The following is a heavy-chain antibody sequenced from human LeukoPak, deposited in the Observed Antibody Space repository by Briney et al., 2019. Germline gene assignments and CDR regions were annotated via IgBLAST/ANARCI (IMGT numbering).Heavy chain of an antibody. V-gene: IGHV3-30-3*01. D-gene: IGHD3-10*01. J-gene: IGHJ3*02. Sequence: GGSVRLSCAASGFTFSSYAMHWVRQAPGKGLDWVAVISYDGSNKYYADSVKGRFTISKDNSKNTLYLQMNSLRAEDTAVYYCARGRLALYGSGTRPAFDIWGQGTMVTVSS. CDR1: GFTFSSYA. CDR3: ARGRLALYGSGTRPAFDI. CDR2: ISYDGSNK.